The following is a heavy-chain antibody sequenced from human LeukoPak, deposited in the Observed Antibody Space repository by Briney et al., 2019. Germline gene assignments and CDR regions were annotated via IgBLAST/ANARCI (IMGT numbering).Heavy chain of an antibody. D-gene: IGHD3-10*01. CDR2: ISAYNGNT. CDR3: AREDYYGSGSLFDY. V-gene: IGHV1-18*01. Sequence: ASVKVSCKASGYTFTSYGISWVRQAPGQGLEWMGWISAYNGNTNYAQKLQSRVTMTTDTSTSTAYMELRSLRSDDAAVYYCAREDYYGSGSLFDYWGQGTLVTVSS. J-gene: IGHJ4*02. CDR1: GYTFTSYG.